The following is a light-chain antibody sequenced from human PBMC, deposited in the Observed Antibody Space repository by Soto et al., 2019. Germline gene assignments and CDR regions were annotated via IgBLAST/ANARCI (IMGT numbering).Light chain of an antibody. CDR3: QKYNSAPFT. V-gene: IGKV1-27*01. Sequence: DIQMTQSPSSLSASVGDRLTITCRASLGISNFLAWYQQKPGKVPELLIYGASTLQSGVPSRCSGRGSGRDFTLTISSLQPEDVATYYCQKYNSAPFTFGPGTKVDIK. CDR1: LGISNF. CDR2: GAS. J-gene: IGKJ3*01.